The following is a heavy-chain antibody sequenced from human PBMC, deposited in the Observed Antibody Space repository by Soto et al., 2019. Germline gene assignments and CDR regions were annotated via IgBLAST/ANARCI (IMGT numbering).Heavy chain of an antibody. J-gene: IGHJ6*03. Sequence: EVQLVESGGGLVQPGRSLRLSCAASGFTFDDYAMHWVRQAPGKGLEWVSGISWNSGSIGYADSVKGRFTISRDNAKNSLYLQMNSLRAEDTALYYCANAPSYSNYESYMDVWGKGTTVTVSS. CDR3: ANAPSYSNYESYMDV. D-gene: IGHD4-4*01. CDR2: ISWNSGSI. V-gene: IGHV3-9*01. CDR1: GFTFDDYA.